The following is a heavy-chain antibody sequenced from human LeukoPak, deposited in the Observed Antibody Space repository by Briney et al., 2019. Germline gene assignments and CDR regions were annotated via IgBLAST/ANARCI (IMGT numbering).Heavy chain of an antibody. Sequence: PGGSLRLSCAASGFTFSSNAMSWVRQAPGKGLEWVSAISGSGGSTYYADSVKGRFTISRDNSKSTLYMQTNSMRAEDTAVYYGAKDDSSSCFDYWGQGTLVTVSS. CDR3: AKDDSSSCFDY. D-gene: IGHD6-6*01. V-gene: IGHV3-23*01. CDR1: GFTFSSNA. CDR2: ISGSGGST. J-gene: IGHJ4*02.